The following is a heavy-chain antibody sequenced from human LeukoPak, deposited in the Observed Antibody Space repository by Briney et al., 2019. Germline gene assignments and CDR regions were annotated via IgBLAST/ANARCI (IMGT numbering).Heavy chain of an antibody. V-gene: IGHV3-23*01. CDR2: ISGSRGST. J-gene: IGHJ6*02. CDR3: AKDNLSYYYDSSGYGMDV. CDR1: GFTFSSYA. Sequence: GGSLRLSCAASGFTFSSYAMTWVRQAPGKGVEWVSAISGSRGSTYYADSVKGRFTISRDNSKNTLYLQMNSLRAEDTAVYYCAKDNLSYYYDSSGYGMDVWGQGTTVTVSS. D-gene: IGHD3-22*01.